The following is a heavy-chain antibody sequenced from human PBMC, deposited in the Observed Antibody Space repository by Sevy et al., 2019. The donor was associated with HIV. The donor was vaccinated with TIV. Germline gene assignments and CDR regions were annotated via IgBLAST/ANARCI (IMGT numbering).Heavy chain of an antibody. D-gene: IGHD3-22*01. Sequence: ASVKVSCKVSGHTLSEFAMHWVRLAPGKWLEWMGTFGPKDGKTLRAQKFQRRVTMTEDTSTDTAYMEVNNLRSEDTAVYYCATAKDYYDSSGYPFDYWGQGTLVTVSS. V-gene: IGHV1-24*01. J-gene: IGHJ4*02. CDR1: GHTLSEFA. CDR2: FGPKDGKT. CDR3: ATAKDYYDSSGYPFDY.